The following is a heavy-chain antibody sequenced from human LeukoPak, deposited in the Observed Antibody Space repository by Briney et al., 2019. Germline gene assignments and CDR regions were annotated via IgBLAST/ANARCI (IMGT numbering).Heavy chain of an antibody. V-gene: IGHV3-48*02. CDR1: GFTFSSYS. CDR3: ARGDAAMITGGFFDY. J-gene: IGHJ4*02. CDR2: ISSSSATI. D-gene: IGHD5-18*01. Sequence: GGSLRLSCAASGFTFSSYSMNWVRQAPGKGLDWVSYISSSSATIYYADSVKGRFTISRDNAKNSLNLQMNSLRDEDTAVYYCARGDAAMITGGFFDYWGQGILVAVSS.